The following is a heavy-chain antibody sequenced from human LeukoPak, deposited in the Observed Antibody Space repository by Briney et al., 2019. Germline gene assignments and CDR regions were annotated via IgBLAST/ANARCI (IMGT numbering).Heavy chain of an antibody. CDR1: VVSFSSNT. J-gene: IGHJ1*01. Sequence: GGSLCLSCAVSVVSFSSNTNYCGRQAPGKGLEWVSIISGSGGSTYYADSVKGRFTISRDNSKTALYIEMNSLRAEDTAVYYSAIESAAITYIHHWGQGTLVTVSS. V-gene: IGHV3-23*01. CDR3: AIESAAITYIHH. CDR2: ISGSGGST. D-gene: IGHD2-2*01.